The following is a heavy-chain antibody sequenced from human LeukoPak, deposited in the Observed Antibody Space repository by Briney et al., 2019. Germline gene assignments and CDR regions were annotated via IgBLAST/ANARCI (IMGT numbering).Heavy chain of an antibody. J-gene: IGHJ5*02. Sequence: SETLSLTRTVSGGSISTYYWSWIRQPPGKGLEWIGHIYYSGNTRYNPSLKSRVTISVDTSKNQFSLKVSSVTAADTAVYYCARVQGQQLVEWFDPWGQGTLVTVSS. CDR3: ARVQGQQLVEWFDP. CDR2: IYYSGNT. D-gene: IGHD6-13*01. CDR1: GGSISTYY. V-gene: IGHV4-59*01.